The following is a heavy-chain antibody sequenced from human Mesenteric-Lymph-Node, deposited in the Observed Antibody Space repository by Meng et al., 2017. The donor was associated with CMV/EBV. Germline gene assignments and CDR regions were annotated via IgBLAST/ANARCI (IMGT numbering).Heavy chain of an antibody. CDR1: GYTFTSFW. V-gene: IGHV5-51*01. CDR3: ARSEFGGNLDF. Sequence: GGSLRLSCEVSGYTFTSFWIGWARQMPGKGLEWMGIIYPADSGIRQSPSFQGQVTISADKSISTAYLQWSSLEASDTAMYFCARSEFGGNLDFWGQGALVTVSS. D-gene: IGHD2-15*01. J-gene: IGHJ4*02. CDR2: IYPADSGI.